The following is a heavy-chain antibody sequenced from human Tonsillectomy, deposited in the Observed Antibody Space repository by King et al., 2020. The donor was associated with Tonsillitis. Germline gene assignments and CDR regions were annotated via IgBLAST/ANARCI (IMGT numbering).Heavy chain of an antibody. CDR3: AKDGFWSSSSK. Sequence: VELVESGGGLVQPGGSLRLSCAASGFTFRSYAMSWVRQAPGKGLEWVSAIRGSGGSTYYADSVKGRFTISRDNSKNTLYLQMNSLRAEDTAVYYCAKDGFWSSSSKWGQGTLVTVSS. CDR1: GFTFRSYA. J-gene: IGHJ4*02. D-gene: IGHD6-6*01. V-gene: IGHV3-23*04. CDR2: IRGSGGST.